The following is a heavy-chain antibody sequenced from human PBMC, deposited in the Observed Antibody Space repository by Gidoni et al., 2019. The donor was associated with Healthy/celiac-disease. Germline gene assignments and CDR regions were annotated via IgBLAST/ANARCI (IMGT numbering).Heavy chain of an antibody. CDR1: GGSFSGYY. D-gene: IGHD5-18*01. CDR3: ARGGYSYGYDFDY. V-gene: IGHV4-34*01. CDR2: INHSGST. Sequence: QVQLQQWGAGLLKPSETLSLTCAVYGGSFSGYYWSWTRPPPGTGLEWIGEINHSGSTNYNPSLKSRVTISVDTSKNQFSLKLSSVTAADTAVYYCARGGYSYGYDFDYWGQGTLVTVSS. J-gene: IGHJ4*02.